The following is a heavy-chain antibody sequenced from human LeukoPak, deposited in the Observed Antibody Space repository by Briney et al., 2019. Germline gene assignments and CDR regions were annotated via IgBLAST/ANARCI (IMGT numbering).Heavy chain of an antibody. Sequence: GGSLRLSCAASGFTFSSYAMNWVRQAPGKGLEWVAAISGSSGSTYYADSVKGRFTISRDNSKNTLYLQMNSLRAEDTAVYYCAKDLVVVPAAGDAFDIWGQGTKVTVSS. J-gene: IGHJ3*02. D-gene: IGHD2-2*01. CDR3: AKDLVVVPAAGDAFDI. CDR1: GFTFSSYA. CDR2: ISGSSGST. V-gene: IGHV3-23*01.